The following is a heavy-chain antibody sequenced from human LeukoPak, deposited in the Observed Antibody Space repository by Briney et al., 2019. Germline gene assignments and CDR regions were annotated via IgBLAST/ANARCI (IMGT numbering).Heavy chain of an antibody. J-gene: IGHJ3*02. CDR3: TRGYSGASIYAFDI. CDR2: SANKADSYTT. Sequence: GGSLRLSCADSRFTFSDQYMDWVRQAPGKGLEWVGRSANKADSYTTEYAASVKGRFTISRDDSKNPTFLQMNSLKIEDTAVYYCTRGYSGASIYAFDIWGLGTMVTVSS. D-gene: IGHD5-12*01. CDR1: RFTFSDQY. V-gene: IGHV3-72*01.